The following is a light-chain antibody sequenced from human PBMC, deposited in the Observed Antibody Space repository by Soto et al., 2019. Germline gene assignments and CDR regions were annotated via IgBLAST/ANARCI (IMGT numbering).Light chain of an antibody. V-gene: IGKV1-39*01. Sequence: DIPMTQSPSSLSASVGDRVTITCRASQTISRNLNWYQQKPGKAPDLLIFAASNLQSGVPSRFSGSGSGADFTLTISSLQPEAFATYYCQQGHSAPLTFGGGTKVEIK. CDR1: QTISRN. CDR3: QQGHSAPLT. J-gene: IGKJ4*01. CDR2: AAS.